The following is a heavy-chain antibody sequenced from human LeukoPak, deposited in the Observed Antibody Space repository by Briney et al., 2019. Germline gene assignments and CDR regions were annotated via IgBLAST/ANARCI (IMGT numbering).Heavy chain of an antibody. V-gene: IGHV3-30-3*01. Sequence: GRSLRLSCAASGFTFSSYAMHWVRQAPGKGLEWVAVISYDGSNKYYADSVKGRFTISRDNAKNSLYLQMNSLRAEDTAVYYCARGGSYYGAFDIWGQGTMVTVSS. D-gene: IGHD1-26*01. CDR1: GFTFSSYA. CDR2: ISYDGSNK. J-gene: IGHJ3*02. CDR3: ARGGSYYGAFDI.